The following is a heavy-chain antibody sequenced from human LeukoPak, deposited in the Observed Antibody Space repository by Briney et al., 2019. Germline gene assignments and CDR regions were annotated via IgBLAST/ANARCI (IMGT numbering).Heavy chain of an antibody. CDR1: GYTFTSYG. CDR2: ISAYNGNT. Sequence: ASVKVSCKASGYTFTSYGISWVRQAPGQGLEWMGWISAYNGNTNYAQKLQGRVTMTTDTSTSTAYMELRSLRSDDTAVYYCARDSRNYYYDSSGPSHDPWGQGTLVTVSS. CDR3: ARDSRNYYYDSSGPSHDP. V-gene: IGHV1-18*01. J-gene: IGHJ5*02. D-gene: IGHD3-22*01.